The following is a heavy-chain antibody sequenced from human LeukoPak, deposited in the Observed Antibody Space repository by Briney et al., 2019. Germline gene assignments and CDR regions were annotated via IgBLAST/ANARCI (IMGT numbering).Heavy chain of an antibody. CDR2: SDPEDGET. Sequence: ASVKVSCKVSGYTLTELSMHWVRQAPGKGLEWMGGSDPEDGETIYAQKFQGRVTMTEDTSTDTAYMELSSLRSEDTAVYYCATREGGDAGHEPYYYYGMDVWGQGTTVTVSS. D-gene: IGHD2-21*02. J-gene: IGHJ6*02. V-gene: IGHV1-24*01. CDR3: ATREGGDAGHEPYYYYGMDV. CDR1: GYTLTELS.